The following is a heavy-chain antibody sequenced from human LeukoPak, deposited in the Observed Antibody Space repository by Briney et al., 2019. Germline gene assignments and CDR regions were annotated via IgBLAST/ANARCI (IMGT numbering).Heavy chain of an antibody. V-gene: IGHV3-53*05. CDR1: GFTVSSNY. Sequence: PGGSLRLPCAASGFTVSSNYMSWVRQAPGKGLEWVSVIYSGGSTYYADSVKGRFTISRDNSKNTLYLQMNSLRAEDTAVYYCARGRDDSSGWWGDYFDYWGQGTLVTVSS. CDR3: ARGRDDSSGWWGDYFDY. D-gene: IGHD6-19*01. J-gene: IGHJ4*02. CDR2: IYSGGST.